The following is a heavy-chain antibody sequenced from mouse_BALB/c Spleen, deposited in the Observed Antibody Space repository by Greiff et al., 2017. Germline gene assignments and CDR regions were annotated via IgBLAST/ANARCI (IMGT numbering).Heavy chain of an antibody. J-gene: IGHJ1*01. D-gene: IGHD1-1*01. Sequence: EVQVVESGGGLVKPGGSLKLSCAASGFTFSSYAMSWVRQTPEKRLEWVASISSGGSTYYPDSVKGRFTISRDNARNILYLQMSSLRSEDTAMYYCARVAGSSYNWYFDVWGAGTTVTVSS. V-gene: IGHV5-6-5*01. CDR2: ISSGGST. CDR1: GFTFSSYA. CDR3: ARVAGSSYNWYFDV.